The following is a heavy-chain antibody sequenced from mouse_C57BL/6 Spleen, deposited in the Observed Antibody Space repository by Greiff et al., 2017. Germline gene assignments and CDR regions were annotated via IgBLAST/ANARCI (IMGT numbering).Heavy chain of an antibody. V-gene: IGHV1-76*01. CDR2: IYPGSGNT. CDR3: ARSEPAQAPFFAY. J-gene: IGHJ3*01. Sequence: VQLQQSGAELVRPGASVTLSCKASGYTFTDYYINWVKQRPGQGLEWIARIYPGSGNTYYNEKFKGKATLTAEKSSSTAYMQLSSLTSEDSAVYFCARSEPAQAPFFAYWGQGTLVTVSA. CDR1: GYTFTDYY. D-gene: IGHD3-2*02.